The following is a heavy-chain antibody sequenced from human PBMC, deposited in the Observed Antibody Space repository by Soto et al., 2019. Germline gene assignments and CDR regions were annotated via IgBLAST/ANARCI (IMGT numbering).Heavy chain of an antibody. CDR3: AKGIVATPYFDY. Sequence: GVSLRVSCAAAGVTCIGYAMSWVRQAPGKGLEWVSAISGSGGSTYYADSVKGRFTISRDNSKNTLYLQMNSLRAEDTAVYYCAKGIVATPYFDYWGQGTLVTVSS. J-gene: IGHJ4*02. V-gene: IGHV3-23*01. D-gene: IGHD5-12*01. CDR1: GVTCIGYA. CDR2: ISGSGGST.